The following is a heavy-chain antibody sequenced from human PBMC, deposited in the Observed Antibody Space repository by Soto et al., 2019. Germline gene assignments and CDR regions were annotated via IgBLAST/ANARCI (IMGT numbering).Heavy chain of an antibody. CDR2: IIPIFVTT. CDR3: ASWDTALLYHVGGMDV. J-gene: IGHJ6*02. CDR1: GGTFNKFA. V-gene: IGHV1-69*12. Sequence: QVQLVQSGAEVKKPGSSVKVSCKVSGGTFNKFAISWVRQAPGQGLEWMGGIIPIFVTTNYAQKFQGRVTIPADGSTSTAYMELVSLRSEDTAVYYCASWDTALLYHVGGMDVWGQGTTVTVSS. D-gene: IGHD5-18*01.